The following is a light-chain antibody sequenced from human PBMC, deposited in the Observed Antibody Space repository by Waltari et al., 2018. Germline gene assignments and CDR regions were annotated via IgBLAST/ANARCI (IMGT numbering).Light chain of an antibody. V-gene: IGLV2-14*03. CDR2: DVS. CDR3: SSYTSSSTRLV. J-gene: IGLJ2*01. Sequence: QSALTQPSSVSGSPGQSITLSCTGTRGDIGGYDYLSWYQHHPGKAPKLMIFDVSNRPSGVSNRFSGSKSDNTASLTISGLQAEDEADYYCSSYTSSSTRLVFGGGTKVTVL. CDR1: RGDIGGYDY.